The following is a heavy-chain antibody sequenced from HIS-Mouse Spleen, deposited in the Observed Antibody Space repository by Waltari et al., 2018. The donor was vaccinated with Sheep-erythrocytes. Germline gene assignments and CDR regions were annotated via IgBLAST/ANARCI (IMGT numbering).Heavy chain of an antibody. J-gene: IGHJ1*01. Sequence: QVQLVQSGAEVKTPGASVKVSCKASGYTFPGYYMHWVRQAPGQGLEWMGWINPDSGGTNYAQKFQGRVTMTRDTSISTAYMELSRLRSDDTAVYYCARGYCSSTSCYGYFQHWGQGTLVTVSS. CDR3: ARGYCSSTSCYGYFQH. CDR2: INPDSGGT. V-gene: IGHV1-2*02. CDR1: GYTFPGYY. D-gene: IGHD2-2*01.